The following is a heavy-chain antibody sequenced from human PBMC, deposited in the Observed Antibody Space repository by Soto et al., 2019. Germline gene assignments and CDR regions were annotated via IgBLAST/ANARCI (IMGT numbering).Heavy chain of an antibody. J-gene: IGHJ4*02. CDR2: IYYSGST. CDR3: ATRDVNKVTTVTNSSRLIDY. CDR1: GGSISSSSYY. D-gene: IGHD4-17*01. V-gene: IGHV4-39*01. Sequence: SETLSLTCTVSGGSISSSSYYWGWIRQPPGKGLEWIGSIYYSGSTYYNPSLKSRVTISVDTSKNQFSLKLSSVTAADTAVYYCATRDVNKVTTVTNSSRLIDYWGQGTLVTVSS.